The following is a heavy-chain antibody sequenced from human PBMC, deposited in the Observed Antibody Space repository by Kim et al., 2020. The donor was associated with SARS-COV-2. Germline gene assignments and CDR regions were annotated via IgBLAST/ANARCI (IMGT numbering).Heavy chain of an antibody. CDR1: GGSISSSSYY. Sequence: SETLSLTCTVSGGSISSSSYYWGWIRQPPGKGLEWIGSIYYSGSTYYNPSLKSRVTISVDTSKNQFSLKLSSVTAADTAVYYCARHGYDRGLGPWGQGTLVTVSS. CDR3: ARHGYDRGLGP. D-gene: IGHD3-9*01. J-gene: IGHJ5*02. V-gene: IGHV4-39*01. CDR2: IYYSGST.